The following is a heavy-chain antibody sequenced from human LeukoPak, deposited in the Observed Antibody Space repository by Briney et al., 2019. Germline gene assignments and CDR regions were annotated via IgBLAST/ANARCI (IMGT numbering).Heavy chain of an antibody. V-gene: IGHV4-59*01. Sequence: SETLSLTCTVSGASIVGSYWTWIRQSPGEGLQYVGYIYYTVDVNYSPSLKSRVTISIDMSRNQFSLTLNSVTTADTAIYYCARGRHYDITGFNPTYYFDSWGQGALVTVSS. D-gene: IGHD3-9*01. CDR3: ARGRHYDITGFNPTYYFDS. CDR2: IYYTVDV. CDR1: GASIVGSY. J-gene: IGHJ4*02.